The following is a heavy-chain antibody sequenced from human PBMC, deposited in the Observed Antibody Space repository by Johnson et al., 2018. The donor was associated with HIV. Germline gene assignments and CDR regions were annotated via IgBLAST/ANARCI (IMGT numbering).Heavy chain of an antibody. Sequence: VESGGGVVQPGRSLRLSCAASGFTFSSYGMHWVRQAPGKGLEWVSVIYSGGSTYYADSVKGRFTISRDIFKNTLYLQMNSLRVDDAAIYYCARGYNWSDFSIWGQGTVGTVSS. CDR1: GFTFSSYG. V-gene: IGHV3-NL1*01. CDR3: ARGYNWSDFSI. CDR2: IYSGGST. J-gene: IGHJ3*02. D-gene: IGHD1-20*01.